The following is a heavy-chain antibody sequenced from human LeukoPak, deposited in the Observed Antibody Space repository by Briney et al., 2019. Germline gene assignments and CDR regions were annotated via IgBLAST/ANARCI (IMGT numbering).Heavy chain of an antibody. Sequence: GGSLRLSCVAPGFTVSSKYMSWVRQAPGKGLEWVAVIYTGDTTYYADSVKGRFTISRDNSKNTLYLQMDGLRVEDTAVYYCAKVGAVAAVDYWGQGTLVTVSS. CDR2: IYTGDTT. D-gene: IGHD6-19*01. V-gene: IGHV3-66*01. CDR1: GFTVSSKY. CDR3: AKVGAVAAVDY. J-gene: IGHJ4*02.